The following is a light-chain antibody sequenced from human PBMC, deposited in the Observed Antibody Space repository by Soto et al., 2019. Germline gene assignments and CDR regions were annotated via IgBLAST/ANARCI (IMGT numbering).Light chain of an antibody. J-gene: IGKJ4*01. CDR2: AAS. V-gene: IGKV3-15*01. Sequence: IVMTQSPVTLSVSPGERVALSCRASQSVSDNLAWYQKKPGQAPRLLIYAASTRATGIPARFSGSGSGTEFTLTISSLQSEDFAVYYCQQYTEWPLTFGGGTKVDIK. CDR3: QQYTEWPLT. CDR1: QSVSDN.